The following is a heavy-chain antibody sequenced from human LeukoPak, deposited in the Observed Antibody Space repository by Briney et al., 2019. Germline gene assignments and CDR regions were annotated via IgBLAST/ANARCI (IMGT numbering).Heavy chain of an antibody. J-gene: IGHJ4*02. CDR3: ARRAVVPAAVSYFDN. Sequence: SETLSLTCAVSRGSITNSSCYWGWTRQPPGKGLEWIGGIYYTGTTYYSPSLNSRITISMDTSKKQFSLRLASVTAADTAVYYCARRAVVPAAVSYFDNWGQGTLVTVSS. V-gene: IGHV4-39*01. CDR2: IYYTGTT. D-gene: IGHD2-2*01. CDR1: RGSITNSSCY.